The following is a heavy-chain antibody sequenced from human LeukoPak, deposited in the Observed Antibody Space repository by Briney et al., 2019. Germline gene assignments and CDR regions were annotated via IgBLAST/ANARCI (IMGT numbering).Heavy chain of an antibody. J-gene: IGHJ5*02. CDR2: ISGSGGST. V-gene: IGHV3-23*01. D-gene: IGHD6-19*01. Sequence: GGSLRLSCAASGFTFSSYAMSWVRQAPGKGLEWFSAISGSGGSTYYADSVKGRFTISRDNSKNTLYLQMNSLRAEDTAVYYCAKVGSSGWYGGCWFDPWGQGTLVTVSS. CDR1: GFTFSSYA. CDR3: AKVGSSGWYGGCWFDP.